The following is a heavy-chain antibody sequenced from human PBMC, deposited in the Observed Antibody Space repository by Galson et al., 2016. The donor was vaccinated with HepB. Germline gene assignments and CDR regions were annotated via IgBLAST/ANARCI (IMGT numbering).Heavy chain of an antibody. CDR2: ISWDGRSP. J-gene: IGHJ6*02. V-gene: IGHV3-43*01. Sequence: SLRLSCAASGFTFDDYTMHWVRQVPGKGLEWVALISWDGRSPDYADSVRGRFIISRDSRQNILYLQMNSLTTEDTALYYCGKDWVSLWESSGKGMDVWGQGTTVIVSS. CDR3: GKDWVSLWESSGKGMDV. CDR1: GFTFDDYT. D-gene: IGHD3-10*01.